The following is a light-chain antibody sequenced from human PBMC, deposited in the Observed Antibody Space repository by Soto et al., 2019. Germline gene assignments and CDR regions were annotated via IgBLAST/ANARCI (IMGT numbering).Light chain of an antibody. CDR1: SGHNSYA. V-gene: IGLV4-69*01. Sequence: QPVLTQSPSASASLGASVKITCTLSSGHNSYAIAWHRQQPEKGPRYLMRVNFDGSHHKGDGIPDRFSGSSSGAERYLTISSLQSEDEADYYCQTWGTDLYVVFRGGTQLTVL. J-gene: IGLJ2*01. CDR2: VNFDGSH. CDR3: QTWGTDLYVV.